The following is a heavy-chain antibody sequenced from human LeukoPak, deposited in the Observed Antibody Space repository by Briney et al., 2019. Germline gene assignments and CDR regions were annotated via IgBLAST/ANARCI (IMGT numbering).Heavy chain of an antibody. D-gene: IGHD1-20*01. Sequence: SETLSLTCAAYGGSFSGYYWSWIRQPPGKGLEWIGEINHSGSTNYNPSLKSRVTISVDTSKNQFSLKLSSVTAADTAVYYCARDWSRRITGYDAFDIWGQGTMVTVSS. CDR3: ARDWSRRITGYDAFDI. V-gene: IGHV4-34*01. J-gene: IGHJ3*02. CDR2: INHSGST. CDR1: GGSFSGYY.